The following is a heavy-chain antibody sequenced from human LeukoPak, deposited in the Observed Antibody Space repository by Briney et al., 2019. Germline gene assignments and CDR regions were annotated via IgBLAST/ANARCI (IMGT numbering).Heavy chain of an antibody. CDR2: INPSGGST. CDR1: GYTFTSYY. D-gene: IGHD3-22*01. J-gene: IGHJ5*02. CDR3: ARDVSDYYDSSGYYYAKYNWFDP. Sequence: ASVKVSCKASGYTFTSYYMHWVRQAPGQGLEWMGIINPSGGSTSYAQKFQGRVTMTRDMSTSTVYTELSSLRSEDTAVYYCARDVSDYYDSSGYYYAKYNWFDPWGQGTLVTVSS. V-gene: IGHV1-46*01.